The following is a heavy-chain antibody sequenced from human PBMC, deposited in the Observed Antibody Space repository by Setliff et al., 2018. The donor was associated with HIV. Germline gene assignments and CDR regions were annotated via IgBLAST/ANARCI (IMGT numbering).Heavy chain of an antibody. CDR3: ARGDTTPIYPNYMDV. J-gene: IGHJ6*03. CDR2: ISPSGAYI. D-gene: IGHD2-21*02. Sequence: GGSLRLSCAASGFPFSSHNMNWVRQVPGKGLEWVSSISPSGAYIYYADSMKGRFTTSRDHAKNSLYLQMNSLTVEDTAVYYCARGDTTPIYPNYMDVWGKGTTVTVSS. CDR1: GFPFSSHN. V-gene: IGHV3-21*06.